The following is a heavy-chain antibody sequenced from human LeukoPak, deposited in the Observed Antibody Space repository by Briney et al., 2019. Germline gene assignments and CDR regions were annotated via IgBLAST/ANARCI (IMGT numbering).Heavy chain of an antibody. D-gene: IGHD6-19*01. CDR1: GFTFDDYA. Sequence: GGSLRLSCAASGFTFDDYAMHWVRQAPGKGLEWVSGISWNSGSIGYADSVKGRFTISRDNAKNSLYLQMNSLRAEDTTLYYCAKVAGYSSGWYSFWGQGTLVTVSS. CDR2: ISWNSGSI. CDR3: AKVAGYSSGWYSF. J-gene: IGHJ4*02. V-gene: IGHV3-9*01.